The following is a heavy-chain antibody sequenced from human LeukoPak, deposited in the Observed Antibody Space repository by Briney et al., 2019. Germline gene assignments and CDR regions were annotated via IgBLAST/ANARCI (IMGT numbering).Heavy chain of an antibody. D-gene: IGHD6-6*01. CDR2: IYYSGTT. V-gene: IGHV4-39*01. J-gene: IGHJ4*02. CDR3: ARHSSAARPNFDY. CDR1: GGSISGSNYY. Sequence: PSETLSLTCTVSGGSISGSNYYWGWIRQPPGKGLEWIGSIYYSGTTYYNPSLKSRVTISVDTSKNQFSLEVTSMTAADTAVYYCARHSSAARPNFDYWGQGTQVTVSS.